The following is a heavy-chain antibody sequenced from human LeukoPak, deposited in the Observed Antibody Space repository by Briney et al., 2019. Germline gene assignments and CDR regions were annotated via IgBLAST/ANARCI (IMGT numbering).Heavy chain of an antibody. CDR2: IYYSGST. CDR1: GGSISSGDYY. D-gene: IGHD3-22*01. V-gene: IGHV4-30-4*01. J-gene: IGHJ4*02. CDR3: ARAYYYDSSGYQG. Sequence: SETLSLTCTVSGGSISSGDYYWSWIRQPPGKGLEWIGYIYYSGSTYYNPSPKSRVTISVDTSKNQFSLKLSSVTAADTAVYYCARAYYYDSSGYQGWGQGTLVTVSS.